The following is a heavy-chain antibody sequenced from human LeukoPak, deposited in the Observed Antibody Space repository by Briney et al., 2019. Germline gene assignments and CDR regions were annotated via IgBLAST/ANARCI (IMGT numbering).Heavy chain of an antibody. CDR1: GGSISSYY. CDR3: ARGIQLWSYYYYYGMDV. CDR2: IYYSGST. Sequence: SETLSLTCTVSGGSISSYYWSWIRQPPGKGLEWIGYIYYSGSTNYNPSLKSRVTISVDTSKNQFSLKLSSVTAADTAMYYCARGIQLWSYYYYYGMDVWGQGTTVTVSS. J-gene: IGHJ6*02. V-gene: IGHV4-59*01. D-gene: IGHD5-18*01.